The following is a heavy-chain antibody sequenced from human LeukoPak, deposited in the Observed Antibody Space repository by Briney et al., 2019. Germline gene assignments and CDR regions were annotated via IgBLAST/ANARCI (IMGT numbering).Heavy chain of an antibody. CDR1: GFTSSSYD. Sequence: GGSLRLSCAASGFTSSSYDMHWVRQATGKGLEWVSAIGTAGDTYYPGSVKGRFTISRENTKNSLYLQMNSLRAGDTAVYYCARVVRVGLVRGVIFDYWGQGTLVTVSS. V-gene: IGHV3-13*04. J-gene: IGHJ4*01. CDR2: IGTAGDT. D-gene: IGHD3-10*01. CDR3: ARVVRVGLVRGVIFDY.